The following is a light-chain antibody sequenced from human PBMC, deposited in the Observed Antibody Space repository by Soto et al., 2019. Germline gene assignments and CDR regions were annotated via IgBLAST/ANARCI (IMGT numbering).Light chain of an antibody. CDR2: GNS. Sequence: QSVLTQPPSVSGAPGQRVTISCTGSGSNIGAGYDVHWYQQLPGTAPKLLIYGNSNRPSRVPDRFSGSKSGTSASLAITGLQAEDEADYYCQSYDSSLSSYVFGTGTKLTVL. CDR1: GSNIGAGYD. J-gene: IGLJ1*01. V-gene: IGLV1-40*01. CDR3: QSYDSSLSSYV.